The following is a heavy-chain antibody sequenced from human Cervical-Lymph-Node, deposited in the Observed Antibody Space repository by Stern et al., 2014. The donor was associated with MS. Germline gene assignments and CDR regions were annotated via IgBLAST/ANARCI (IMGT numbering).Heavy chain of an antibody. CDR3: QAFPAY. J-gene: IGHJ4*02. V-gene: IGHV1-2*02. CDR1: GYSFTDYS. Sequence: QVQLVQSGAEVKKPGASVKVSCRSSGYSFTDYSFHWVRQAPGQGLECIGCINPIIGVTHCARQFQGRVTMTRGSSMNTAYMEMSRLRSDDTAVYYCQAFPAYWGQGTLITVSS. CDR2: INPIIGVT.